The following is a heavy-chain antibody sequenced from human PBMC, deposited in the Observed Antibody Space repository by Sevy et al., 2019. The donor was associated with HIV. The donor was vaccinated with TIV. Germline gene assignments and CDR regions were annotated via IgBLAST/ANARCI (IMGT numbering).Heavy chain of an antibody. CDR3: ARHLVAEHWFDP. Sequence: SETLSLTCSVSGGSIGSYYWSWIRQPPGKGLEWIGYIYYSGSTNYNPSLKSRVTISVDTSKNQFSLKLSSVTAADTAVYYCARHLVAEHWFDPWGQGTLVTVSS. CDR2: IYYSGST. D-gene: IGHD2-8*02. J-gene: IGHJ5*02. CDR1: GGSIGSYY. V-gene: IGHV4-59*08.